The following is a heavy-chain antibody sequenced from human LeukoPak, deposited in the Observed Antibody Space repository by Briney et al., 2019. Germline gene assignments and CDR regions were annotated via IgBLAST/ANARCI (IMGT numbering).Heavy chain of an antibody. CDR1: GLTCSSYA. CDR2: ISGSGGST. D-gene: IGHD3-16*01. J-gene: IGHJ4*02. CDR3: AKDLGYYFDY. Sequence: GGSLRLSCAASGLTCSSYAMSWVREAPGKGQEWVSAISGSGGSTYYADSVKGRFTISRDNSKNTLYLQMNSLRAEDTAVYYCAKDLGYYFDYWGQGTLVTVSS. V-gene: IGHV3-23*01.